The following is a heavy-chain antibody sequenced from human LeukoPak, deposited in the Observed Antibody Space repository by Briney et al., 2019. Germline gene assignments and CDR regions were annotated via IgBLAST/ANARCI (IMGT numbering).Heavy chain of an antibody. D-gene: IGHD3-10*01. Sequence: TSETLSLTCTVSGGSISSYYWSWIRQPPGKGLEWIGYIYYSGSTNYNPSLKSRVTISVDTSKNQFSLKLSSVTAADTAVYYCARVKAKRISMVRGVIDHFDYWGQGTLVTVSS. CDR3: ARVKAKRISMVRGVIDHFDY. CDR2: IYYSGST. J-gene: IGHJ4*02. V-gene: IGHV4-59*01. CDR1: GGSISSYY.